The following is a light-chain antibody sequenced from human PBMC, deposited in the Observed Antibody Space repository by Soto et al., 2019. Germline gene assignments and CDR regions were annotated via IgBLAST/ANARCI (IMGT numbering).Light chain of an antibody. V-gene: IGKV3-15*01. J-gene: IGKJ5*01. CDR1: QSVANK. CDR2: GAS. CDR3: HQYASWSPFT. Sequence: EIVLTQSPVTLSVSTGERATLSCRASQSVANKLGWYQQRPGQAPRLLIIGASTRAPGVPAKFSGSGSGTEFSLNINNLQSEDSAIYYCHQYASWSPFTFGQGTRLEIK.